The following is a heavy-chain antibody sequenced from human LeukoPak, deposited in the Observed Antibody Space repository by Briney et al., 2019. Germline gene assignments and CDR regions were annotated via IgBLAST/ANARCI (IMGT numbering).Heavy chain of an antibody. CDR1: GYTFTSYY. J-gene: IGHJ3*02. D-gene: IGHD4-17*01. Sequence: ASVKVSCKASGYTFTSYYMHWVRQAPGQGLEWMGRIIPLFGTADYAQRYQGRVTISADNSLNTAYLELSSLTSEDTAVYYCASPYDYGDHYLDALHIWGQGTIVTVSS. CDR3: ASPYDYGDHYLDALHI. CDR2: IIPLFGTA. V-gene: IGHV1-69*06.